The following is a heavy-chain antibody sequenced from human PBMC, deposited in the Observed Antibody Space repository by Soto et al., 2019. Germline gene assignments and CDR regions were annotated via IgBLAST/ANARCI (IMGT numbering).Heavy chain of an antibody. CDR1: GFTFSSYG. CDR2: ISYDGSNK. D-gene: IGHD3-22*01. J-gene: IGHJ4*02. CDR3: AKGPRAEITMIVVAPGPFDY. Sequence: GGSLRLSCAASGFTFSSYGMHWVRQAPGKGLEWVAVISYDGSNKYYADSVKGRFTISRDNSKNTLYLQMNSLRAEDTAVYYCAKGPRAEITMIVVAPGPFDYWGQGTLVTVSS. V-gene: IGHV3-30*18.